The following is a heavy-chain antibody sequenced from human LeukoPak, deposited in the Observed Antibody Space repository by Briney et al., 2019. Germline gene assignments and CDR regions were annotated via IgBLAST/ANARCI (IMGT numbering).Heavy chain of an antibody. CDR1: GHTFTNYW. CDR3: ARLSTRLLDH. CDR2: IYPGDSET. V-gene: IGHV5-51*01. Sequence: KVSCKGSGHTFTNYWIGWVRQLPGKGLEWMGIIYPGDSETRYSPSFQGQVTMSVDKSSSTAYLQWATLKASDTAIYFCARLSTRLLDHWGQGTRVTVSS. D-gene: IGHD3-3*01. J-gene: IGHJ4*02.